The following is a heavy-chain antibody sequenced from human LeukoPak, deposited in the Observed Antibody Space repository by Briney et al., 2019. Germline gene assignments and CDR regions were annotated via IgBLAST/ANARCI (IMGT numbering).Heavy chain of an antibody. CDR2: IIPIFGTA. D-gene: IGHD1-26*01. CDR1: GGTFSSYA. CDR3: ARERDSGSYWDYYYYMDV. J-gene: IGHJ6*03. Sequence: ASVKVSCKASGGTFSSYAISWVQQAPGQGLEWMGRIIPIFGTANYAQKFQGRVTITTDESTSTAYMELSSLRSEDTAVYYCARERDSGSYWDYYYYMDVWGKGTTVTVSS. V-gene: IGHV1-69*05.